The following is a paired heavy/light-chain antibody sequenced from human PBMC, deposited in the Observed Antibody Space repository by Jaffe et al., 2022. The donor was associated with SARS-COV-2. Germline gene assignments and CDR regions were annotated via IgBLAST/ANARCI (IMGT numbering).Heavy chain of an antibody. Sequence: EVQLLESGGGLVQPGESLRLSCATSGFTFGSYAMSWVRQAPGKGPEWVSGISGSGGSTNSADSVKGRFTISRDNSNNTVFLQMNSLRVEDTAVYYCAKDYGTYPYFFDYWGQGTLVTVSS. CDR2: ISGSGGST. V-gene: IGHV3-23*01. CDR1: GFTFGSYA. D-gene: IGHD1-26*01. CDR3: AKDYGTYPYFFDY. J-gene: IGHJ4*02.
Light chain of an antibody. CDR1: QSVSSN. CDR3: QQYNNWPRT. Sequence: EIVMTQSPATLSVSPGERATLSCRASQSVSSNLAWYQQKPGQAPRLLIYGASTRATGIPARFSGSGSGTEFTLTISSLQSEDFAVYYCQQYNNWPRTFGPGTKVDIK. J-gene: IGKJ3*01. CDR2: GAS. V-gene: IGKV3-15*01.